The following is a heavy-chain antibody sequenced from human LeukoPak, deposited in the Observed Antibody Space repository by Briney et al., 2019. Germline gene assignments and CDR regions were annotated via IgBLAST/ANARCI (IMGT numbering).Heavy chain of an antibody. CDR3: ARDIGDSGGAVAGY. CDR1: GFTFGAYT. V-gene: IGHV3-20*04. J-gene: IGHJ4*02. Sequence: GGSLRLSCAASGFTFGAYTINWVRQAPGKGLEWVSGINWNGGSTGYADSVKGRFTISRDNAKNSLYLQMNSLRAEDTALYYCARDIGDSGGAVAGYWGQGTLVTVSS. CDR2: INWNGGST. D-gene: IGHD6-19*01.